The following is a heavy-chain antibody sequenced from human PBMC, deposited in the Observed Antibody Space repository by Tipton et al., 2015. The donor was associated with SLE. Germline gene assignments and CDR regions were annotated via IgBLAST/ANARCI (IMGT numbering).Heavy chain of an antibody. Sequence: GSLRLSCAASGFTFSSYAMSWVRQAPGKGLEWVSVIYSGGSSTYYADSVKGRFTISRDNSKNTLYLQMNSLRAEDTAAYYCAKDLARELVVPAATGGAFDIWGQGTMVTVSS. V-gene: IGHV3-23*03. CDR1: GFTFSSYA. D-gene: IGHD2-2*01. CDR3: AKDLARELVVPAATGGAFDI. CDR2: IYSGGSST. J-gene: IGHJ3*02.